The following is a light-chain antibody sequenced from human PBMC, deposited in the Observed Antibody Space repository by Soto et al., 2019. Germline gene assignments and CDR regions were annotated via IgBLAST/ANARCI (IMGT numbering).Light chain of an antibody. CDR2: AAT. J-gene: IGKJ2*01. CDR1: QSISSW. V-gene: IGKV1-39*01. Sequence: DIHVAQSPSTLSSSLGGRVTITCRASQSISSWLAWYQQKPGKAPKLLIYAATHLQSGVPSRFSGSGSGTDFTLTISSLQPEDFATYYCQQSYSTPYTFGQGTKVDIK. CDR3: QQSYSTPYT.